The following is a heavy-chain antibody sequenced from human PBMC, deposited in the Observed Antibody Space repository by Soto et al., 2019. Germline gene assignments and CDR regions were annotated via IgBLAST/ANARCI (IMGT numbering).Heavy chain of an antibody. D-gene: IGHD6-13*01. CDR2: ISSDGTTT. CDR3: VRGKVAAGFDY. J-gene: IGHJ4*02. Sequence: EVQLVESGGGLVQPGGSLRLSCAASEFTFTHYWMHWVRQAPGKGLVWVSRISSDGTTTNYADSVKGRFTISRDNAKNTLDLQMTSLRVEDRAIYYCVRGKVAAGFDYWGQGALVTVSS. V-gene: IGHV3-74*01. CDR1: EFTFTHYW.